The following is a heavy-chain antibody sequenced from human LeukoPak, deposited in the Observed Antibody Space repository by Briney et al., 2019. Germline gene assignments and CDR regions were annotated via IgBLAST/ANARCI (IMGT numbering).Heavy chain of an antibody. CDR2: ISGSGSTI. J-gene: IGHJ4*02. CDR3: GGGYYYDSSGYYSDH. CDR1: GLTFSSYE. V-gene: IGHV3-48*03. D-gene: IGHD3-22*01. Sequence: PGGSLRLSCAGSGLTFSSYEMNWVRQAPGKGLEWVSYISGSGSTIYYADSVKGRFTISRDNAKNLLYLQMNSLRAEDTAVYYCGGGYYYDSSGYYSDHWGQGTLVTVSS.